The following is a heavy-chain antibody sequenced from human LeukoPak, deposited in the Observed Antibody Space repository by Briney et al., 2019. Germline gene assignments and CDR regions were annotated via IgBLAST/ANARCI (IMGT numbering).Heavy chain of an antibody. CDR2: ISGSGGST. CDR3: AKVGGGGPSGMDV. J-gene: IGHJ6*02. CDR1: GFTFGSYA. D-gene: IGHD3-16*01. V-gene: IGHV3-23*01. Sequence: QPGGSLRPSCAASGFTFGSYAMSWVRQAPGKGLEWVSAISGSGGSTYYADSVKGRFTISRDNSKNTLYLQMNSLRAEDTAVYYCAKVGGGGPSGMDVWGQGTTVTVSS.